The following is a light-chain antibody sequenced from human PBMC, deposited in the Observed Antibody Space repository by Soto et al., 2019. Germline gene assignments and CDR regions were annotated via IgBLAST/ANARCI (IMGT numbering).Light chain of an antibody. CDR2: KTS. CDR1: QSLVHGDGNTY. CDR3: MQLTTFPRT. V-gene: IGKV2-24*01. Sequence: DIVMTQTPLSLPVTLGQPASISCRSSQSLVHGDGNTYLSWLQLRPGQPPRLLIFKTSNRFSRGPDRFSSSGAGPDFTMKINRVEAEDMGIYYGMQLTTFPRTFGQLIKVEIK. J-gene: IGKJ2*01.